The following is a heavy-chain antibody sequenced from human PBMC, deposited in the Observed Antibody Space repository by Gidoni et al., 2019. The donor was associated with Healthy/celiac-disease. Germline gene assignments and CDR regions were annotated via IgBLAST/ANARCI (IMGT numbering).Heavy chain of an antibody. Sequence: QVQLVASGRGVVQPGRSLRLSCAASGFTFSSYAMHWFRQSPGKGLGWVAVISYDGSNKYYADYVKGRFTISRDNSKNTLYLQMNSLRAEDTAVYYCARALARTLWFGELFDYWGQGTLVTVSS. D-gene: IGHD3-10*01. V-gene: IGHV3-30-3*01. J-gene: IGHJ4*02. CDR3: ARALARTLWFGELFDY. CDR1: GFTFSSYA. CDR2: ISYDGSNK.